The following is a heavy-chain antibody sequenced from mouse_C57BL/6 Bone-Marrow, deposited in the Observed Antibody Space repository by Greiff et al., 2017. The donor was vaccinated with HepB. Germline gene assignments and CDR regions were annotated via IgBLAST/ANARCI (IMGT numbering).Heavy chain of an antibody. V-gene: IGHV14-4*01. D-gene: IGHD1-1*01. CDR3: TSITTVVAPDYFDY. J-gene: IGHJ2*01. Sequence: EVQLQQSGAELVRPGASVKLSCTASGFNIKDDYMHWVKQRPEQGLEWIGWIDPENGDTEYASKFQGKATITADTSSKTAYLQLSSLTSEDTAVYYCTSITTVVAPDYFDYWGQGTTLTVSS. CDR1: GFNIKDDY. CDR2: IDPENGDT.